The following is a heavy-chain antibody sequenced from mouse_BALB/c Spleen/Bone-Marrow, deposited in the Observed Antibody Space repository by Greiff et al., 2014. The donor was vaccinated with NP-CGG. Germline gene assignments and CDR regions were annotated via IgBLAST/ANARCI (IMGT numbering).Heavy chain of an antibody. D-gene: IGHD1-1*01. Sequence: QVQLKQSGPGLVAPSQSLSITCTVSGFSLTDFGVSWIRQPPGKGLEWLGVIWGGGSTYYNSSLKSRLSISKDNSKSQVFLKMNKLKTDDTAMYYCAKHTLRYYAMDYWGQGTSVTVYS. V-gene: IGHV2-6-5*01. CDR3: AKHTLRYYAMDY. CDR2: IWGGGST. CDR1: GFSLTDFG. J-gene: IGHJ4*01.